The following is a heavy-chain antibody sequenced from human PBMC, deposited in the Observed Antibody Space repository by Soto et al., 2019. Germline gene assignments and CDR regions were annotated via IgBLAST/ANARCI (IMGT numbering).Heavy chain of an antibody. CDR1: GFTFSSYA. J-gene: IGHJ6*02. Sequence: GGSLRLSCAASGFTFSSYAMHWVRQAPGKGLEWVAVISYDGSNKYYADSVKGRFTISRDNSKNTLYLQMNSLRAEDTAVYYCAREVELERLGWDYYYGMDVWGQGTTVTVSS. CDR3: AREVELERLGWDYYYGMDV. CDR2: ISYDGSNK. V-gene: IGHV3-30-3*01. D-gene: IGHD1-1*01.